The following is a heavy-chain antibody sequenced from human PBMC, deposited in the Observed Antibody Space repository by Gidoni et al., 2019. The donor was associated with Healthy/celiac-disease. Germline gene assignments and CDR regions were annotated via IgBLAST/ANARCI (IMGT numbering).Heavy chain of an antibody. V-gene: IGHV6-1*01. CDR3: ARVWYYYDSSGTDAFDI. CDR1: GDSVSSNRAA. CDR2: TYYRSKWYN. D-gene: IGHD3-22*01. J-gene: IGHJ3*02. Sequence: QVQLQQSGPGLVKPSQTLSLTCALSGDSVSSNRAAWNWIRQSPSRGLEWLGRTYYRSKWYNDYAVSVKSRITINPDTSKNQFSLQLNSVTPEDTAVYYCARVWYYYDSSGTDAFDIWGQGTMVTVSS.